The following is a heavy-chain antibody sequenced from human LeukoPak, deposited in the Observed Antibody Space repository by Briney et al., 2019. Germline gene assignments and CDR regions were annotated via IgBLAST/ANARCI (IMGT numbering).Heavy chain of an antibody. Sequence: GGSLRLSCEASGFTFSSFAMTWVRQAPGKGLEWVSSITGSHGRTYNTDSVKGRFTISRDNSQNTLYLQMNSLRAEDTAVYYCTKDPNGDYVGAFDPWGQGTLVTVSS. V-gene: IGHV3-23*01. J-gene: IGHJ5*02. D-gene: IGHD4-17*01. CDR2: ITGSHGRT. CDR3: TKDPNGDYVGAFDP. CDR1: GFTFSSFA.